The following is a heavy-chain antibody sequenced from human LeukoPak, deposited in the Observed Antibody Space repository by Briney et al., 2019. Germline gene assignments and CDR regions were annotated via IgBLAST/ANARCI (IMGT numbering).Heavy chain of an antibody. CDR2: IYPGDSDT. J-gene: IGHJ4*02. CDR1: GYSFTSYW. Sequence: ESLKISRKGSGYSFTSYWIGWVRQMPGKGLEWMGIIYPGDSDTRYSPSFQGQVTISADKSISTAYLQWSSLKASDTAMYYCARHVGSSGYPYYFDYWGQGTLVTVSS. V-gene: IGHV5-51*01. CDR3: ARHVGSSGYPYYFDY. D-gene: IGHD3-22*01.